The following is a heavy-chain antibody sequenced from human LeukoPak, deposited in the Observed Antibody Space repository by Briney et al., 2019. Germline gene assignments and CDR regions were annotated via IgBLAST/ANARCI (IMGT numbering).Heavy chain of an antibody. CDR3: ARALRYCSSTSCLYYFDY. CDR2: MNPNSGNT. CDR1: GYTFTSYD. J-gene: IGHJ4*02. V-gene: IGHV1-8*03. D-gene: IGHD2-2*01. Sequence: ASVKVSCKASGYTFTSYDINWVRQATGQGLEWMGWMNPNSGNTGYAQKFQGRVTITRNTSISTAYMELSSLRSEDTAVYNCARALRYCSSTSCLYYFDYWGQGTLVTVSS.